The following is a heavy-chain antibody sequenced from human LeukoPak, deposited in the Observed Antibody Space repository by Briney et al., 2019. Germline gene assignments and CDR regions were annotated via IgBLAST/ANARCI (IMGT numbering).Heavy chain of an antibody. Sequence: ASVKHSCKASGYTFTGYYMHWVRQAPGQGLEWMGWINPNSGGTNYAQKFQGRVTMTRDTSISTAYMELSRLRSDDTAVYYCARDSFMITFGGVSVNYFDYWGQGTLVTVSS. J-gene: IGHJ4*02. CDR1: GYTFTGYY. CDR3: ARDSFMITFGGVSVNYFDY. CDR2: INPNSGGT. D-gene: IGHD3-16*02. V-gene: IGHV1-2*02.